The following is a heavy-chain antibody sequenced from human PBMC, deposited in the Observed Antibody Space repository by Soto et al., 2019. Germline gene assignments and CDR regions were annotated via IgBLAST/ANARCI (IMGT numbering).Heavy chain of an antibody. CDR3: AIAARPPYYYYYMDV. CDR2: IIPILGIA. D-gene: IGHD6-6*01. J-gene: IGHJ6*03. Sequence: SVKVSCKASGGTFSSYTISWVRQAPGQGLEWMGRIIPILGIANYAQKFQGRVTITADKSTSTAYMELCSLRSEDTAVYYCAIAARPPYYYYYMDVWGKGTXVTVSS. CDR1: GGTFSSYT. V-gene: IGHV1-69*02.